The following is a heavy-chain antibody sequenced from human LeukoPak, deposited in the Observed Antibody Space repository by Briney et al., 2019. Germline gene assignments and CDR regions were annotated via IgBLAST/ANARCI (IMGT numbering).Heavy chain of an antibody. D-gene: IGHD3-10*01. CDR1: GYTFTGYY. Sequence: ASVKVSCKASGYTFTGYYMHWVRQGPGQGLEWMGWINSNSGVTKYAQKFQGRVTMTRDTSISTAYMELSSLRSDDTAVYYCAAEEVGNYYIPFDYWGQGTLVTVSS. CDR3: AAEEVGNYYIPFDY. CDR2: INSNSGVT. J-gene: IGHJ4*02. V-gene: IGHV1-2*02.